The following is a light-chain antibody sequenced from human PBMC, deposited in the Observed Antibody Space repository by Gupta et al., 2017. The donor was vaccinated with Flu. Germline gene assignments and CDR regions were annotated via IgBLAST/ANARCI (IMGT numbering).Light chain of an antibody. Sequence: QSCPNQPAPGSGSPGKASTNSRTGTSNDVGYYNYVSWYQQHPGKAPKLMIYEVTNRPSGVSNRFSGSKSGITASLTISGLLADDEADYYCTSFTSSESWVFGGGTKLTVL. CDR1: SNDVGYYNY. J-gene: IGLJ3*02. CDR3: TSFTSSESWV. CDR2: EVT. V-gene: IGLV2-14*01.